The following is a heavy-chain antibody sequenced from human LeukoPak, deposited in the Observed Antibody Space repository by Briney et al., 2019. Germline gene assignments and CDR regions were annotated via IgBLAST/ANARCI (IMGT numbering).Heavy chain of an antibody. V-gene: IGHV3-48*02. CDR2: ISSSSGTI. D-gene: IGHD3-10*01. CDR1: GFTFSRYS. CDR3: ARERFGDFDY. Sequence: PGGSLRLSWAASGFTFSRYSMNWVRQAPGKGLEWVSYISSSSGTIYYADSVKGRFTISRDNAKNSLYLQMNSLRDDDTAVYYCARERFGDFDYGGQGTLVTVSS. J-gene: IGHJ4*02.